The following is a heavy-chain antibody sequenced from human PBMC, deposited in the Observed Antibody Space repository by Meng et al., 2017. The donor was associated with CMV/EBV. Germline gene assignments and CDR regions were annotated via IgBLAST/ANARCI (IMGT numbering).Heavy chain of an antibody. J-gene: IGHJ4*02. Sequence: GESLKISCAASGFTFSSYEMNWVRQAPGKGLEWVSYISSSGSTIYYADSVKGRFTISRDNAKNSLYLQINSLRTEDTAVYYCARGGLHYDILTGDYEGIGEADYWGQGTLVTVSS. CDR1: GFTFSSYE. V-gene: IGHV3-48*03. CDR3: ARGGLHYDILTGDYEGIGEADY. D-gene: IGHD3-9*01. CDR2: ISSSGSTI.